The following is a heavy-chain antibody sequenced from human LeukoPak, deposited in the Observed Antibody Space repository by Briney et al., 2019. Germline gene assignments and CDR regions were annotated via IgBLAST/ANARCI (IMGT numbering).Heavy chain of an antibody. CDR1: GFTFSSYA. V-gene: IGHV3-23*01. J-gene: IGHJ4*02. CDR3: ARGGYSYVTFGFDY. D-gene: IGHD5-18*01. CDR2: ISGSGGST. Sequence: PGGSLRLSCAASGFTFSSYAMSWVRQAPGKGLEWVSAISGSGGSTYYADSVKGRFTISRDNAKNSLDLQMNSLRAEDTAVYYCARGGYSYVTFGFDYWGQGTLVTASS.